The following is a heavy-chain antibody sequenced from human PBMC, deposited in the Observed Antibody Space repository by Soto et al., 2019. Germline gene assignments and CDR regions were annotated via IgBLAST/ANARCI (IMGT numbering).Heavy chain of an antibody. D-gene: IGHD3-10*01. V-gene: IGHV4-39*01. Sequence: SETLSLTCTVSGGSISSSSYYWGWIRQPPGKGLEWIGSIYYSGSTYYNPSLKSRVTISVDTSKNQFSLKLSSVTAADTAVYYCARHVCGLLMQLGSGSPQRDYWGQGTLVTVSS. CDR1: GGSISSSSYY. CDR3: ARHVCGLLMQLGSGSPQRDY. J-gene: IGHJ4*02. CDR2: IYYSGST.